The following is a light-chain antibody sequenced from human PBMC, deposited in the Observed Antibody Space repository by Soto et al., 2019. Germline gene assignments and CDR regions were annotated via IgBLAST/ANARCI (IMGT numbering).Light chain of an antibody. Sequence: EIVLTQSPGTLSLSPGERATLSCRASQSVSSTYLAWYQQKPGQAPRLLIHGASNRATGISDRFSGSGSGTEFTLTIGRLEPEDFGVYFCHQYGGSPPTFGQGTKVDIK. CDR3: HQYGGSPPT. CDR1: QSVSSTY. V-gene: IGKV3-20*01. CDR2: GAS. J-gene: IGKJ1*01.